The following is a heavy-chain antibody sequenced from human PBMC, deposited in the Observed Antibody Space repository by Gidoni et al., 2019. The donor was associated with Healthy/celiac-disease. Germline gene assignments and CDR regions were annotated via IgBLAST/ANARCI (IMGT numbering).Heavy chain of an antibody. CDR1: GFTFSSYS. CDR2: ISSSSSTI. V-gene: IGHV3-48*01. D-gene: IGHD3-3*01. J-gene: IGHJ6*02. Sequence: EVQLVESGGGLVQPGGSLRPSCADSGFTFSSYSMNWVRQAPGKGLGWVSYISSSSSTIYYADSVKGRFTSSRDNAKNSLYLQMNSLRAEDTAVYYCASLSRADAYDFWSGYDYYYYGMDVWGQGTTVTVSS. CDR3: ASLSRADAYDFWSGYDYYYYGMDV.